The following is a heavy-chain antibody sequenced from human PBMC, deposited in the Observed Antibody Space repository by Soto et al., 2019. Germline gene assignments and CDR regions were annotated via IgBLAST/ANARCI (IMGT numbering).Heavy chain of an antibody. D-gene: IGHD7-27*01. CDR1: GGSINNHY. CDR3: ARANWYSEY. CDR2: AYYTGST. Sequence: QVHLQESGPGLVKPSETLSLTCSVSGGSINNHYWSWIRQPPGKGLEWIGYAYYTGSTKYNPSLKSRVTMSVDTSKNQFSLNLTSLTAADTAIYYCARANWYSEYWGQGTLVTVSS. V-gene: IGHV4-59*11. J-gene: IGHJ4*02.